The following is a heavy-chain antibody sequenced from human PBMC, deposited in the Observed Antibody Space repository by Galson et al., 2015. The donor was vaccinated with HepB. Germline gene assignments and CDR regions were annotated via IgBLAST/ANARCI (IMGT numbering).Heavy chain of an antibody. CDR3: ARGPADYDFWSGYSTLDY. J-gene: IGHJ4*02. Sequence: SVKVSCKASGYTFTSYYMHWVRQAPGQGLEWMGIINPSGGSTSYAQKFQGRVTMTRDTSTSTVYMELSSLRSEDTAVYYCARGPADYDFWSGYSTLDYWGQGTLVTVSS. D-gene: IGHD3-3*01. CDR2: INPSGGST. V-gene: IGHV1-46*01. CDR1: GYTFTSYY.